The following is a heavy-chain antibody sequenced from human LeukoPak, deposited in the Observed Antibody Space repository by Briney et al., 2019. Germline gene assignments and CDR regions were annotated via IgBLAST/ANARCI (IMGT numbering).Heavy chain of an antibody. V-gene: IGHV3-48*01. CDR2: ISSSSSTI. D-gene: IGHD3-10*01. J-gene: IGHJ4*02. CDR3: ARAPYGSGSYSGSDY. CDR1: GFTFSSYS. Sequence: PGGSLRLSCAASGFTFSSYSMNWVRQAPGKGLEWVSYISSSSSTIYYADSVKGRFTISRDNAKNSLYLQMNSLRAEDTAVYYCARAPYGSGSYSGSDYWGQGTLVTVSS.